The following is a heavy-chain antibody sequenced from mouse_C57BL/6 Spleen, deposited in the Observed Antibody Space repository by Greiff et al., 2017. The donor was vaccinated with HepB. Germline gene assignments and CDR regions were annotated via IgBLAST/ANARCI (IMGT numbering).Heavy chain of an antibody. D-gene: IGHD3-2*02. CDR3: ARPAQATPFDY. Sequence: QVQLQQPGAELVKPGASVKLSCKASGYTFTSYWMHWVKQRPGQGLEWIGMIHPNSGSTNYNEKFKSKATLTVDKSSSTAYMQLSSLPSEDSAVYYCARPAQATPFDYWGQGTTLTVSS. CDR2: IHPNSGST. V-gene: IGHV1-64*01. CDR1: GYTFTSYW. J-gene: IGHJ2*01.